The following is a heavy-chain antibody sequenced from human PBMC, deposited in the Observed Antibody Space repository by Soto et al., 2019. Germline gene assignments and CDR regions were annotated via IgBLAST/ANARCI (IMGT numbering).Heavy chain of an antibody. V-gene: IGHV1-2*02. Sequence: QVQLVQSGAEVKKPGASVKVPCKTSGDSFSAFYLHWVRQAPGQGLEWLGWINPNGGATKYAQKFRGRVAMTRDTSIRTAYLELSSLRSDDTAIYYCARESGGATATLDYYYFYMDVWGKGTTVTVSS. CDR2: INPNGGAT. J-gene: IGHJ6*03. CDR1: GDSFSAFY. D-gene: IGHD5-12*01. CDR3: ARESGGATATLDYYYFYMDV.